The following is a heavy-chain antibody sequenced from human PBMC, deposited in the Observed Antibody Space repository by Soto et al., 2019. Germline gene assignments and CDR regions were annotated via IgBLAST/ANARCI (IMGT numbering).Heavy chain of an antibody. CDR2: INPRGGST. CDR1: GYTFTSYY. J-gene: IGHJ5*02. Sequence: QVQLVQSGAEVKKPGASVKVSCKASGYTFTSYYMHWVRQAPGQGLEWMGIINPRGGSTSYAQKFQGRATMASDTSTSTVYLELGSLRSEDTAVYYCAREILLWFGESMSFDPWGQGTLVTVSS. D-gene: IGHD3-10*01. CDR3: AREILLWFGESMSFDP. V-gene: IGHV1-46*01.